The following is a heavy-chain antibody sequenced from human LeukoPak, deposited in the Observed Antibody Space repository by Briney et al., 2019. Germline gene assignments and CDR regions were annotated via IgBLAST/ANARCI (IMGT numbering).Heavy chain of an antibody. J-gene: IGHJ4*02. CDR2: INPNSGGT. D-gene: IGHD3-10*01. V-gene: IGHV1-2*06. CDR3: ARARSLWFGDHTNYYFDY. CDR1: GYTFTGYY. Sequence: ASVKVSCKASGYTFTGYYMHWVRQAPGQGLEWMRRINPNSGGTNYAQKFQGRVTMTRDTSISTAYMELSRLRSDDTAVYYCARARSLWFGDHTNYYFDYWGQGTLVTVSS.